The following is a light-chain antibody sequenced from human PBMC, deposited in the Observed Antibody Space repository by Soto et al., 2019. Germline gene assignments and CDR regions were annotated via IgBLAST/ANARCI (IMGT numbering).Light chain of an antibody. V-gene: IGKV3-20*01. Sequence: EIVLTQSPGTLSLSPGERATLSCRTSQSVGRDYLAWYQQKPGQAPRFLIHGTSYRATGIPDRFRGSGSGTDFILTISRLEPEDFAVYYCQQYGSSPTFGQGTKVDIK. CDR2: GTS. CDR1: QSVGRDY. J-gene: IGKJ1*01. CDR3: QQYGSSPT.